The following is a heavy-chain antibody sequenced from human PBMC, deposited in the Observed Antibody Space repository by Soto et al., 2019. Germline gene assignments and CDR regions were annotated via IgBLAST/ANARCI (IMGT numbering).Heavy chain of an antibody. J-gene: IGHJ4*02. D-gene: IGHD2-15*01. CDR2: IYWDDDK. V-gene: IGHV2-5*02. CDR1: GFSLSTSGVG. CDR3: AQTLGVVTAIDY. Sequence: QITLKESGPTLVKPTQPLTLTCTFSGFSLSTSGVGVGWIRQPPGKSLEWLALIYWDDDKRYSPSLKSSLTITKDTAKNQVVLTMTNMDPVDTATYYCAQTLGVVTAIDYWGQGTLVTVSS.